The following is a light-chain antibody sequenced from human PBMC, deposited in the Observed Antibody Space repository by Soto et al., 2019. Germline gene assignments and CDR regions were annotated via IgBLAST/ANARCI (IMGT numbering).Light chain of an antibody. CDR1: QSVASGY. CDR3: QLYESSPT. Sequence: ETALTQSPGTLSLSAGERATLSCRASQSVASGYLVWYQQKPGQTPTVLIYGASTRAAGIPDRFSGSGSGTDFTLTISRLEPEDFAVYYCQLYESSPTFGQGTKVDIK. V-gene: IGKV3-20*01. CDR2: GAS. J-gene: IGKJ1*01.